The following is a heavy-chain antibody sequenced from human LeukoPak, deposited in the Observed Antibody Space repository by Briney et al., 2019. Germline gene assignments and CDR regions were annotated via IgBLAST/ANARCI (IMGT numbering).Heavy chain of an antibody. V-gene: IGHV3-23*01. Sequence: GGSLRLSCAASGFTFSTYAMTWVRQAPGRGLEWVSTISGSSGSTDYADSVKGRFTVSRDNSRNTLYLQMHSVRVDGTAVYYCAKGLSATSMGIDYWGQGTLVTVSS. CDR2: ISGSSGST. CDR3: AKGLSATSMGIDY. D-gene: IGHD4-17*01. CDR1: GFTFSTYA. J-gene: IGHJ4*02.